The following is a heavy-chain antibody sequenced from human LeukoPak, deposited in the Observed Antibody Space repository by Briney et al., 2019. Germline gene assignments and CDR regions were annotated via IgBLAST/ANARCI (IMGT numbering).Heavy chain of an antibody. J-gene: IGHJ5*02. CDR3: AREGCSSTSCSQGFDP. V-gene: IGHV6-1*01. CDR2: TYYRSKWKN. D-gene: IGHD2-2*01. CDR1: GDSVSSNGAA. Sequence: SQTLSLTCAISGDSVSSNGAAWNWIRQSPSRGLEWLGRTYYRSKWKNEYAPSVKSRVTINPDTSKNHFSLQLNSGTPDDTAVYYCAREGCSSTSCSQGFDPWGQGTLVTV.